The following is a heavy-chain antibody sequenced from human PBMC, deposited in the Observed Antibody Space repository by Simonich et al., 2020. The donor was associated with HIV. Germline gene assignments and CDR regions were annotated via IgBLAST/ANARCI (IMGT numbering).Heavy chain of an antibody. CDR3: ARVIFVTSAGFDY. CDR1: GGSFSGYY. J-gene: IGHJ4*02. Sequence: QVQLQQWGAGLLKPSETLSLTCAVSGGSFSGYYWSWIRQPPGKGLEWIGEIKHSVTPNYNPSRKSRVTISRDTSKNQFSLKLSSVTAADTAIYYCARVIFVTSAGFDYWGQGTLVTVSS. CDR2: IKHSVTP. V-gene: IGHV4-34*01. D-gene: IGHD3-3*02.